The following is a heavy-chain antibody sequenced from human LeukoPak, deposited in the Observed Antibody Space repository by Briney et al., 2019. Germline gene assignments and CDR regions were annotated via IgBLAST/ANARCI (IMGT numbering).Heavy chain of an antibody. CDR2: ISSSSSYI. D-gene: IGHD6-13*01. Sequence: GGSLRLSCAASGFTFSSYSMNWVRQAPGKGLEWVSSISSSSSYIYYADSVKGRFTISRDNAKNSLYLQMNSLRAEDTAVYYCARDKVAAAGNDYYYYMDVWGKGTTVTVSS. CDR3: ARDKVAAAGNDYYYYMDV. J-gene: IGHJ6*03. V-gene: IGHV3-21*01. CDR1: GFTFSSYS.